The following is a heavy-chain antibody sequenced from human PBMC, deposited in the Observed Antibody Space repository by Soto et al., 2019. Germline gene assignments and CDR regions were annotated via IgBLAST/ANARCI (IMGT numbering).Heavy chain of an antibody. Sequence: ASETLSLTCTVSGGSISSGDYYWSWIRQPPGKGLEWIGYIYYSGSTYYNPSLKSRVTISVDTSKNQFSLKLSSVTAADTAVYYCAREGYYDSSGYFDYWGQGTLVTVSS. V-gene: IGHV4-30-4*01. CDR1: GGSISSGDYY. D-gene: IGHD3-22*01. CDR3: AREGYYDSSGYFDY. J-gene: IGHJ4*02. CDR2: IYYSGST.